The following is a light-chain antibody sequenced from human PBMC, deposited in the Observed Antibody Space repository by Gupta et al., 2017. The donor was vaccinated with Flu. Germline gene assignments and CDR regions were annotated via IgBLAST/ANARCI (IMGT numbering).Light chain of an antibody. CDR1: NSDIGRFNY. CDR3: SSYTNTTTLIV. CDR2: EVS. Sequence: QSALTQSASVSGSPGQAITVSCTGTNSDIGRFNYVSWYQQHPGRAPKLVIFEVSRRSSGVPDRFSGSKSGNTASLTISGLQPEDEADYYCSSYTNTTTLIVVGGGTKVTVL. V-gene: IGLV2-14*03. J-gene: IGLJ2*01.